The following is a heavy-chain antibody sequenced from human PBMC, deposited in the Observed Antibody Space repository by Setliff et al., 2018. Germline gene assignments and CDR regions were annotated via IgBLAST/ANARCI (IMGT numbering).Heavy chain of an antibody. Sequence: GGSLRLSCAASGFSFSSYGMHWVRQAPGKGLEWVAFIWYGGSTYYADSVKGQFTISRDNSKNTLYLQMNSLRAEDTAVYYCVRDLHWGFDYWGLGTLVTVSS. CDR2: IWYGGST. V-gene: IGHV3-33*01. D-gene: IGHD7-27*01. CDR1: GFSFSSYG. CDR3: VRDLHWGFDY. J-gene: IGHJ4*02.